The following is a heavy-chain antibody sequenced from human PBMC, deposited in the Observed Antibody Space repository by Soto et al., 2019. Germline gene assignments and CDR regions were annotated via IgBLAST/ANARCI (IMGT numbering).Heavy chain of an antibody. CDR3: ASAPGRD. CDR2: ISYDGSNK. CDR1: GFTFSSYG. Sequence: QVQLVESGGGVVQPGRSLRLSCAASGFTFSSYGMHWVRQAPGKGLEWVAVISYDGSNKYYEDSVKGRFTISRDNSKNTLYLQMNSLRAEDTAVYYCASAPGRDWGQGTLVTVSS. J-gene: IGHJ4*02. V-gene: IGHV3-30*03.